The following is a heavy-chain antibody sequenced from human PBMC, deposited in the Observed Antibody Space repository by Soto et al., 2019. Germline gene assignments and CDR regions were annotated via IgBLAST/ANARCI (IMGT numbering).Heavy chain of an antibody. CDR2: ISYDGSNK. V-gene: IGHV3-30*18. CDR1: GFTFSSYG. CDR3: AKDRITMVRGYYYYGMDV. Sequence: SGGSLRLSCAASGFTFSSYGMHWVRQAPGKGLEWVAVISYDGSNKYYADSVKGRFTISRDNSKNTLYLQMNSLRAEDTAVYYCAKDRITMVRGYYYYGMDVWGQGTTVTVSS. J-gene: IGHJ6*02. D-gene: IGHD3-10*01.